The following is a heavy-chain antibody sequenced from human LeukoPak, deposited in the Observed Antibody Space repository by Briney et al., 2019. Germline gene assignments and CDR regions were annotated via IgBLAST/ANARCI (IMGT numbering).Heavy chain of an antibody. V-gene: IGHV3-7*01. CDR2: INEDGSDK. J-gene: IGHJ4*02. Sequence: HPGGSLRLSCAASGFTFSNYKMSWVRRVPGKGLEWVSNINEDGSDKYYVDSVKGRFTISRDNAKNSLHLQMKRLRAEDTAVYYCARGDAGVYWGQGTLVTVSS. CDR3: ARGDAGVY. CDR1: GFTFSNYK. D-gene: IGHD3-3*01.